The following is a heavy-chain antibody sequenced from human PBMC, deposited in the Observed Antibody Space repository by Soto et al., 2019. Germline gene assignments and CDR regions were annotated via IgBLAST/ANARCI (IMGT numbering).Heavy chain of an antibody. CDR2: INPSGGST. Sequence: QVQLVQSGAEVKKPGASVKVSCKASGYTFTSYYMHWVRQAPGQGLEWMGIINPSGGSTSYAQKCQGRVTMTADTSTIAAYMELSSVRAEDTAVYYCATTTVTTRFDYWGQGTLVTVSS. J-gene: IGHJ4*02. D-gene: IGHD4-4*01. CDR3: ATTTVTTRFDY. V-gene: IGHV1-46*01. CDR1: GYTFTSYY.